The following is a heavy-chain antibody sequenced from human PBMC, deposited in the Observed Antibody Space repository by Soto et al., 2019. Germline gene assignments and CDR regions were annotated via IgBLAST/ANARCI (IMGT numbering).Heavy chain of an antibody. V-gene: IGHV1-8*01. CDR3: ARKLVGKHYGMDL. J-gene: IGHJ6*02. Sequence: QVQLVQSGAEVKKPGASVKVSCKASGYTFTSYDINWVRQAAEQGLEWMAWMDPKSSDKGYAQKFQGRVTLTKDTSINTAYMELSSLRSEDTAVYYCARKLVGKHYGMDLWGQGTTVTVSS. D-gene: IGHD3-9*01. CDR1: GYTFTSYD. CDR2: MDPKSSDK.